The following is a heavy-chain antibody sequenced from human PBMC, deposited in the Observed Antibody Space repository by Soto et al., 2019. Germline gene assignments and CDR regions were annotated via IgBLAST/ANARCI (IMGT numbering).Heavy chain of an antibody. CDR3: ARDLADRSSYYYGMDV. V-gene: IGHV3-11*06. J-gene: IGHJ6*02. CDR2: ISSSSSYI. CDR1: GFTFSDYY. D-gene: IGHD6-6*01. Sequence: GGSLRLSCAASGFTFSDYYMSWIRQAPGKGLEWVSYISSSSSYIYYADSVKGRFTISRDNAKNSLYLQMNSLRAEDTAVYYCARDLADRSSYYYGMDVWGQGTKVTVSS.